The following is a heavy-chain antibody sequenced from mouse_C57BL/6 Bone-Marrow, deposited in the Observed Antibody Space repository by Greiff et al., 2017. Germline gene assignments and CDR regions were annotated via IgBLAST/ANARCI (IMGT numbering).Heavy chain of an antibody. V-gene: IGHV1-15*01. CDR1: GYTFTDYE. CDR2: IDPETGGT. D-gene: IGHD1-1*01. J-gene: IGHJ1*03. Sequence: QVQLKESGAELVRPGASVTLSCKASGYTFTDYEMHWVKQTPVHGLEWIGAIDPETGGTAYNQKFKGKAILTADKSSSTAYMELRSLTSEDSAVYYCTVVVPYWYFDVWGTGTTVTVSS. CDR3: TVVVPYWYFDV.